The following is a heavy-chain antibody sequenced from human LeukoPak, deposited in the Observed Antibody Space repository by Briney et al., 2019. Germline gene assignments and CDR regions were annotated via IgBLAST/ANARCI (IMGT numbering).Heavy chain of an antibody. CDR1: GYSFTSYW. CDR3: ARQQTYYYGSGSYYPSAEYFQH. Sequence: GESLKISCKGSGYSFTSYWIGWVRQMPGKGLEWMGIIYPGDSDTRYSPSFQGQVTISADKSISTAYLQWSSLKASDTAMYYCARQQTYYYGSGSYYPSAEYFQHWGQGTLVTVSS. CDR2: IYPGDSDT. D-gene: IGHD3-10*01. V-gene: IGHV5-51*01. J-gene: IGHJ1*01.